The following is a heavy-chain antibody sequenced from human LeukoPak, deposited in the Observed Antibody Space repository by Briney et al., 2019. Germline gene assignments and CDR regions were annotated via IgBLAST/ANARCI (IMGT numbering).Heavy chain of an antibody. CDR2: ISWDGGST. V-gene: IGHV3-43*01. CDR1: GFTFDDYT. J-gene: IGHJ4*02. Sequence: GGSLRLSCATSGFTFDDYTMHWVRQAPGKGLEWVSLISWDGGSTYYADSVKGRFTISRDNSKNSLYLQMNSLRTEDTALYYCAKGHTVTLYYFDYWGQGTLVTVSS. CDR3: AKGHTVTLYYFDY. D-gene: IGHD4-11*01.